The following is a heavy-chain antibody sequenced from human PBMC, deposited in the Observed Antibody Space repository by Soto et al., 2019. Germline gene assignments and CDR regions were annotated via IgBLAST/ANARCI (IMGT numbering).Heavy chain of an antibody. CDR1: GFSFSNAW. D-gene: IGHD3-22*01. CDR3: TTLPFYYYDSSGYYILDY. J-gene: IGHJ4*02. Sequence: WGSLRLSCAASGFSFSNAWMNWVRQAPGKGLEWVGRIKSKTDGGTTDYAAPVKGRFTISRDDSKNTLYLQMNSLKTEDTAVYYCTTLPFYYYDSSGYYILDYWGQGTLVTVSS. V-gene: IGHV3-15*07. CDR2: IKSKTDGGTT.